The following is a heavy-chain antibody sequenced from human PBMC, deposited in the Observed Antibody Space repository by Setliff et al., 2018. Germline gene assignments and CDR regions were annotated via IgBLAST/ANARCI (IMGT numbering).Heavy chain of an antibody. V-gene: IGHV1-18*01. CDR2: IGVYSGNT. J-gene: IGHJ4*02. CDR3: ARVESMVRGKNILRHFDY. CDR1: GYTFRQSI. Sequence: ASVKVSCKASGYTFRQSIVSWVRQAPGQGLEWLGWIGVYSGNTYSAQRFQGRVSLTTDTSTSTAYMELGSLTTDDTAVYYCARVESMVRGKNILRHFDYWGQGIQVTVSS. D-gene: IGHD3-10*01.